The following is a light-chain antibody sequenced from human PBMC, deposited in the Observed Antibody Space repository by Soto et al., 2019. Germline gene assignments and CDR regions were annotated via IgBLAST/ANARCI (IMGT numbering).Light chain of an antibody. V-gene: IGKV3-15*01. CDR1: QSVSGD. CDR3: QQYNNWPIT. J-gene: IGKJ5*01. CDR2: DAS. Sequence: IVLTQYPANLSVSPGERATLSCRASQSVSGDLAWYHHKPGQAPRLLIYDASTRALDTPARFAGSGAGTEFTLTISSLQSEDFAVYFCQQYNNWPITFGQGTRLEIK.